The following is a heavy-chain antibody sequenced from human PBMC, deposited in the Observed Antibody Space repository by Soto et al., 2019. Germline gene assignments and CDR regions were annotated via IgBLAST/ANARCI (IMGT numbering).Heavy chain of an antibody. CDR1: GGTFSNYA. Sequence: ASVKVSCKASGGTFSNYAISWVRQATGQGLEWMGIINPSGGSTSYAQKFQGRVTMTRDTSTSTVYMELSSLRSEDTAVSYCARDWLGYGIDYWGQGTLVTVPS. CDR3: ARDWLGYGIDY. J-gene: IGHJ4*02. CDR2: INPSGGST. D-gene: IGHD5-18*01. V-gene: IGHV1-46*01.